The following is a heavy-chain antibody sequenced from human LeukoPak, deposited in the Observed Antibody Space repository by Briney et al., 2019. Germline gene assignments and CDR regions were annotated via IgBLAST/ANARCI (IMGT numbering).Heavy chain of an antibody. D-gene: IGHD3-3*01. CDR3: ARGYYDFWSGYYIVWFDP. Sequence: PETLSLTCAVYGGSFSGYYWSWIRQPPGKGLEWIGEINHSGSTNYNPSLKSRVTISVDTSKNQFSLKLSSVTAADTAVYYCARGYYDFWSGYYIVWFDPWGQGTLVTVSS. V-gene: IGHV4-34*01. J-gene: IGHJ5*02. CDR2: INHSGST. CDR1: GGSFSGYY.